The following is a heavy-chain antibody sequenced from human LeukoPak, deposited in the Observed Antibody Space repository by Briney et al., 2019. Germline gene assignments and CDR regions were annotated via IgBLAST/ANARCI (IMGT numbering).Heavy chain of an antibody. Sequence: GGSLRLSCAASGFTFNSYSMNWVRQAPGNGLEWVSYISSSSSTIYYADSVKGRFTISRDNAKNSLYLQMNSLRAEDTAVYYCARKEDTSDYYYYYGMDVWGQGTTVTVSS. J-gene: IGHJ6*02. CDR1: GFTFNSYS. CDR2: ISSSSSTI. CDR3: ARKEDTSDYYYYYGMDV. D-gene: IGHD5-18*01. V-gene: IGHV3-48*04.